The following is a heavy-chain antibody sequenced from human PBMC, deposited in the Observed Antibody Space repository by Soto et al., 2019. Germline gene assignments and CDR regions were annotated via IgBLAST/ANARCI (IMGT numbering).Heavy chain of an antibody. CDR3: AREGAWIQLWSSPFDY. D-gene: IGHD5-18*01. CDR1: GDSVSSNSAA. Sequence: SQTLSLTCAISGDSVSSNSAAWSWIRLSPSRGLEWLGRTHYRSKWYNDYAVSVKSRITISPDTSKNQFTLRLNSVTPDDTAVYYCAREGAWIQLWSSPFDYWGQGTLVTVSS. CDR2: THYRSKWYN. V-gene: IGHV6-1*01. J-gene: IGHJ4*02.